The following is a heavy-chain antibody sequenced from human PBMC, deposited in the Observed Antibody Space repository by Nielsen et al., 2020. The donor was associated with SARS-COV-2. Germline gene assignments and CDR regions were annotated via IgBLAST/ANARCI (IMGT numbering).Heavy chain of an antibody. J-gene: IGHJ4*02. CDR1: GFTFSSYA. D-gene: IGHD3-10*01. V-gene: IGHV3-30*04. Sequence: GGSLRLSCAASGFTFSSYAMHWVRQAPGKGLEWVAVISYDGSNKYYADSVKGRFTISRDNSKNTLYLQMNSLRAEDTAVYYCARPRGEGWFGEFHFDYWGQGTLVTVSS. CDR2: ISYDGSNK. CDR3: ARPRGEGWFGEFHFDY.